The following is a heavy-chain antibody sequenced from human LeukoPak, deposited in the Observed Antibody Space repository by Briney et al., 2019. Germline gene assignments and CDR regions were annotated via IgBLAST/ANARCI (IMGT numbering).Heavy chain of an antibody. CDR2: IYYSGST. Sequence: SETLSLTCTVSGGSISSYYWSWIRQPPGKGLEWIGYIYYSGSTYYNPSLKSRVTISVDTSKNQFSLKLSSVTAADTAVYYCAILYSSSWSRYFDYWGQGTLVTVSS. V-gene: IGHV4-59*06. D-gene: IGHD6-13*01. CDR3: AILYSSSWSRYFDY. J-gene: IGHJ4*02. CDR1: GGSISSYY.